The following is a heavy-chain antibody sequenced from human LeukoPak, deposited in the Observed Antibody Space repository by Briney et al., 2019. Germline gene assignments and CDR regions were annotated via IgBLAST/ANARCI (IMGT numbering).Heavy chain of an antibody. D-gene: IGHD4-23*01. V-gene: IGHV4-4*07. Sequence: SETLSLTCTVSGDSFSSYYWSWIRQPAGKGLEWIGRISTSGSTNYNPSLKSRVTISVDTSKNHFSLKLTSVTAADTAVYYCTRDRGEYGGPDYWGRGTLVTVSS. J-gene: IGHJ4*01. CDR3: TRDRGEYGGPDY. CDR2: ISTSGST. CDR1: GDSFSSYY.